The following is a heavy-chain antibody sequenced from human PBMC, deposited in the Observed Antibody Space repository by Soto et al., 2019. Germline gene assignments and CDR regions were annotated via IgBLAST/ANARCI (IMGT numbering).Heavy chain of an antibody. CDR3: ARGYCGSTSCDSWFDP. Sequence: ASVKVSCKTSGYTFTTFGISWVRQAPGQGLEWMGWISAYNGNTNYAQKFQGRVTMTTDTSTSTAYMELRSLRSDDTAVYYCARGYCGSTSCDSWFDPWGQGTLVTVSS. J-gene: IGHJ5*02. CDR2: ISAYNGNT. D-gene: IGHD2-2*01. V-gene: IGHV1-18*04. CDR1: GYTFTTFG.